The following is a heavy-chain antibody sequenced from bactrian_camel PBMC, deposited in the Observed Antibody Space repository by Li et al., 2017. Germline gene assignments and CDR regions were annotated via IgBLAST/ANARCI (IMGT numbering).Heavy chain of an antibody. Sequence: VQLVESGGGSVRPGGSLRLSCAAQISTITMYCLAWFRQAPGKEREGVAAIYFGRGTPTYADSVKDRFTISKDVSKSILYLQMDGLQPDDTAMYYCAAYRGSSCPSARLWDYCYWGQG. CDR2: IYFGRGTP. V-gene: IGHV3S42*01. D-gene: IGHD1*01. CDR1: ISTITMYC. CDR3: AAYRGSSCPSARLWDYCY. J-gene: IGHJ4*01.